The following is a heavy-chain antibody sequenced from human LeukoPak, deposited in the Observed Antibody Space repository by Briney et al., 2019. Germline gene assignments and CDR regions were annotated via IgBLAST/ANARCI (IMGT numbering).Heavy chain of an antibody. CDR1: GGTFSSYA. Sequence: GSSVKVSCKASGGTFSSYAIGWVRQAPGQGLEWMGGIIPIFGTANYAQKFQGRVTITTDESTSTAYMELSSLRSEDTAVYYCACVTTVVTGFDYWGQGTLVTVSS. J-gene: IGHJ4*02. V-gene: IGHV1-69*05. CDR3: ACVTTVVTGFDY. CDR2: IIPIFGTA. D-gene: IGHD4-23*01.